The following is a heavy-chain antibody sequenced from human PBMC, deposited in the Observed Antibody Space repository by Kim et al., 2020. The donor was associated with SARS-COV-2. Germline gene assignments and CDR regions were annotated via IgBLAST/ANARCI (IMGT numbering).Heavy chain of an antibody. D-gene: IGHD6-13*01. Sequence: AQKLQGGVTMTPDTSTSTAYMELRSLRSDDTAVYYCARGSTGYSSSWFDYWGQGTLVTVSS. V-gene: IGHV1-18*01. CDR3: ARGSTGYSSSWFDY. J-gene: IGHJ4*02.